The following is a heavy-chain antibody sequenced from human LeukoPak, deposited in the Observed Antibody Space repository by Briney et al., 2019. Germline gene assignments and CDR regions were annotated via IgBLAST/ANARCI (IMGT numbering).Heavy chain of an antibody. J-gene: IGHJ5*02. V-gene: IGHV4-30-2*01. CDR2: IYHSGST. D-gene: IGHD3-10*01. CDR1: GGSISSGGYS. CDR3: AREGNYYGSGNWFDP. Sequence: NSSETLSLTCAVSGGSISSGGYSWSWIRQPPGKGLEWIGYIYHSGSTYYNPSLKSRVTISVDRSKNQFSLKLSSVTAADTTVYYCAREGNYYGSGNWFDPWGQGTLVTVSS.